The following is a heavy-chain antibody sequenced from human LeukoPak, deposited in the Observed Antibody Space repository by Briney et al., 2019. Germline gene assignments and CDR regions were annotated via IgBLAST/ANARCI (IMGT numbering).Heavy chain of an antibody. D-gene: IGHD3-3*01. CDR1: GGSFSGYY. J-gene: IGHJ3*02. CDR2: INHRGST. Sequence: SETLSLTCGVSGGSFSGYYWTWLRQPPGQGLEWIGEINHRGSTNYNPSLKSRVTISVDTSKNEFSLNLDSVTAADTAVYYYARTTYYEFWSGSPGAFDIWGQGSRVTVSS. CDR3: ARTTYYEFWSGSPGAFDI. V-gene: IGHV4-34*01.